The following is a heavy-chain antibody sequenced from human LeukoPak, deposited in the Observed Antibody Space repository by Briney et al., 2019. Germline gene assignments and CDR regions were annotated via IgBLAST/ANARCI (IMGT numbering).Heavy chain of an antibody. Sequence: PSETLSLTCTVSGGSISSYYWSWIRQPPGKGLEWIGYIYYSGSTYYNPSLKSRVTISVDTSKNQFSLKLSSVTAADTAVYYCASGHSSGYYWDAFDIWGQGTMVTVSS. J-gene: IGHJ3*02. CDR1: GGSISSYY. CDR2: IYYSGST. D-gene: IGHD3-22*01. CDR3: ASGHSSGYYWDAFDI. V-gene: IGHV4-59*12.